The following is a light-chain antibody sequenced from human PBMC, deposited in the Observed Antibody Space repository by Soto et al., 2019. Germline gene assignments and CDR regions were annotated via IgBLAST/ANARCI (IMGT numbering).Light chain of an antibody. Sequence: VIWMTQPPSLLSASTGDRVTTCCRMRQVISNFLAWYQQKPGKAPELLFYAASSLQSGVPSRFSGSGSGTDFTLTISCLQSEDFATYYCQQYYSFPYTFGQGTKLEIK. CDR2: AAS. CDR3: QQYYSFPYT. V-gene: IGKV1D-8*01. J-gene: IGKJ2*01. CDR1: QVISNF.